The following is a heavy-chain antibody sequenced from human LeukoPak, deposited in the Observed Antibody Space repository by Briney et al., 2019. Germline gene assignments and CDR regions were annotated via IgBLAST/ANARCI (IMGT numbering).Heavy chain of an antibody. CDR2: IYYTGTT. CDR1: GGFISSGGYY. V-gene: IGHV4-31*03. D-gene: IGHD3-10*01. Sequence: SETPSLTCTVAGGFISSGGYYWSWIRQFPGESLEWIGYIYYTGTTYYNPSRKTRVTLSVDTSKNQFSLRLSSVTAADTAVYYCARDNSGVFDYWGQGTLVTVSS. CDR3: ARDNSGVFDY. J-gene: IGHJ4*02.